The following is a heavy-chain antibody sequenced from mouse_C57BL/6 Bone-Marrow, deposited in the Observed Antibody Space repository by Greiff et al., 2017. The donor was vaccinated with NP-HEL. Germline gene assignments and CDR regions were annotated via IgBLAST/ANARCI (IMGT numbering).Heavy chain of an antibody. D-gene: IGHD1-1*01. V-gene: IGHV1-18*01. Sequence: EVQRVESGPELVKPGASVKIPCKASGYTFTDYNMDWVKQSHGKSLEWIGDINPNNGGTIYNQKFKGKATLTVDKSSSTAYMELRSLTSEDTAVYYCARSYYYGRRDFDYWGQGTTLTVSS. J-gene: IGHJ2*01. CDR3: ARSYYYGRRDFDY. CDR2: INPNNGGT. CDR1: GYTFTDYN.